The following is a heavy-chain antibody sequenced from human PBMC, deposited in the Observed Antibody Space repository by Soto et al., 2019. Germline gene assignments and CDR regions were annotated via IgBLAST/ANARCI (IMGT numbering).Heavy chain of an antibody. CDR3: ASNSGYDEGSLFDY. CDR2: IIPILGIA. D-gene: IGHD5-12*01. CDR1: GGTFSSYT. J-gene: IGHJ4*01. V-gene: IGHV1-69*02. Sequence: QVQLVQSGAEVKKPGSSVKVSCKASGGTFSSYTISWVRQAPGQGLEWMGRIIPILGIANYAQKFQGRVTITADKSTSTAYMELSSLRSEDTAVYYCASNSGYDEGSLFDYWGHGTLVTVSS.